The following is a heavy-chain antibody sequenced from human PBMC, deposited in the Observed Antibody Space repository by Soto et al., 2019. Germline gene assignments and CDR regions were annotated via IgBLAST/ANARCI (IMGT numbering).Heavy chain of an antibody. CDR2: MSYNGRNE. V-gene: IGHV3-30*18. D-gene: IGHD3-16*01. Sequence: QVQLVESGGAVVQPGRSLRLSCVGSGYTFSTFGMHWVRQAPGKGLEWVAVMSYNGRNEYYADSVRGRFTISRDNSRNTLYLQMNSLRVEDTATYYCTKEMGAAIPFESWGQGTLVTVSS. J-gene: IGHJ4*02. CDR1: GYTFSTFG. CDR3: TKEMGAAIPFES.